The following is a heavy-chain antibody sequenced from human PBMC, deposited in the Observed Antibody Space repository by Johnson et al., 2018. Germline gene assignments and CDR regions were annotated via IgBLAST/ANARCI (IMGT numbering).Heavy chain of an antibody. Sequence: VRLVESGGGLVQPGGSLRLSCAASGFTFSTYSMNWVRQAPGWGLEWVSEISSSGNTIYYAGSVKGRFPISRYHDKNSLFLQMSNLRDEDTAVYYCARDLGLHHDETTGGQHDAFEIWGQGTMVTVSS. D-gene: IGHD2-8*02. CDR1: GFTFSTYS. V-gene: IGHV3-48*02. CDR2: ISSSGNTI. CDR3: ARDLGLHHDETTGGQHDAFEI. J-gene: IGHJ3*02.